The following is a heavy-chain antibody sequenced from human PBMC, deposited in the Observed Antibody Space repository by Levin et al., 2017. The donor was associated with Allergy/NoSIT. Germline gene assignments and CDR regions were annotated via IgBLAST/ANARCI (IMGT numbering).Heavy chain of an antibody. CDR2: IKEDGSEK. V-gene: IGHV3-7*01. CDR1: GLTFSSYW. Sequence: GGSLRLSCEASGLTFSSYWMSWVRQAPGKGLEWVANIKEDGSEKYYVESVKGRFTISRDNAKNSLNLQMNSLRAEDTAVYYCARVGYSEDYFDYWGQGTLVTVSS. CDR3: ARVGYSEDYFDY. D-gene: IGHD1-26*01. J-gene: IGHJ4*02.